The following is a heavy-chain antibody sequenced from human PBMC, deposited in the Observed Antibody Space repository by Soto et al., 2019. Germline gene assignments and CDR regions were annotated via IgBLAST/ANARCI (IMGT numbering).Heavy chain of an antibody. Sequence: PSETLSLTCNVSGYSISNGYYWAWIRQSPGKGLEWIGSVYQTVSTYYNPSLESRVTISVDIAKNHFSLRLNSVTAADSAVYFCAREKGHSNPFDFWGPGMLVTVSS. CDR1: GYSISNGYY. CDR2: VYQTVST. J-gene: IGHJ4*02. V-gene: IGHV4-38-2*02. CDR3: AREKGHSNPFDF. D-gene: IGHD4-4*01.